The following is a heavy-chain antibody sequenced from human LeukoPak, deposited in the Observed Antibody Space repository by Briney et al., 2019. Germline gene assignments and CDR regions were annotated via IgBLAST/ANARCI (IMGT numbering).Heavy chain of an antibody. CDR3: AKAPKGSCSGRLCYSLDY. CDR2: ISGSDAGT. D-gene: IGHD2-15*01. V-gene: IGHV3-23*01. J-gene: IGHJ4*02. CDR1: GFTFSSYA. Sequence: PEGSLRLSCAASGFTFSSYAMSWVRQAPGKRLEWVSAISGSDAGTYYANSVRGRFTISRDNSRNTLYLQMNSLRAEDTAVYYCAKAPKGSCSGRLCYSLDYWAQGTLVAVSS.